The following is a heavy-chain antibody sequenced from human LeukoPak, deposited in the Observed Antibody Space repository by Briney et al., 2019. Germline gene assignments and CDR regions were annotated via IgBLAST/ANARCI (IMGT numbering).Heavy chain of an antibody. V-gene: IGHV3-73*01. CDR2: IRSKTNNYAT. Sequence: GGSLKLSCAASGVTFSGSDIHWVRQASGKGLEWVGHIRSKTNNYATADAASVKGRFTFSRDDSKNTAYIQMNSLKTEDTAVYYCTRHNYDRSGYGAFDIWGQGTMVTVSS. CDR1: GVTFSGSD. D-gene: IGHD3-22*01. CDR3: TRHNYDRSGYGAFDI. J-gene: IGHJ3*02.